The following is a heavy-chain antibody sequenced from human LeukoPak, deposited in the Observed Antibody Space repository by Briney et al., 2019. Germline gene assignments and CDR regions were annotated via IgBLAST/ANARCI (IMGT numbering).Heavy chain of an antibody. CDR1: GFTFSSYS. CDR2: ISSSSSYI. D-gene: IGHD3-22*01. V-gene: IGHV3-21*04. CDR3: ASQRQGAYYDSSGYPNDAFDI. Sequence: GGSLRLSCAASGFTFSSYSMNWVRQAPGKGLEWVSSISSSSSYIYYADSVKGRFTISRDNAKNSLYLQMNSLRAEDTAMYYCASQRQGAYYDSSGYPNDAFDIWGQGIMVTVSS. J-gene: IGHJ3*02.